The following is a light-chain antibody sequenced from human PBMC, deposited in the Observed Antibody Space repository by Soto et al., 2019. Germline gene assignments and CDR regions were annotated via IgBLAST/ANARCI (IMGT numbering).Light chain of an antibody. CDR1: SSNIGSNS. V-gene: IGLV1-44*01. Sequence: QAVVTQPPSASGTPGQRVTISCSGSSSNIGSNSVSWYQQLPGTAPKLLIYSNNQRPSGVPDRFSGSKSGTSASLAISGLQSGNEADYYCAAWDDSLNGYVFGTGTKLTVL. CDR3: AAWDDSLNGYV. CDR2: SNN. J-gene: IGLJ1*01.